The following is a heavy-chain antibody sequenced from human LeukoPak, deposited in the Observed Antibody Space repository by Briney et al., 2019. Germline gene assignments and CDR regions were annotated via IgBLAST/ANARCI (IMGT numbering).Heavy chain of an antibody. CDR2: IYYSGST. J-gene: IGHJ4*02. Sequence: SQTLSLTCTVSGGSISSGGYYWSWIRQHPGKGLEWIGYIYYSGSTYYNPSLKSRVTISVDTSKNQFSLKLSSVTAADTAVYYCARDHLGYCSGGSCYSGFDYWGQGTLVTVSS. CDR3: ARDHLGYCSGGSCYSGFDY. CDR1: GGSISSGGYY. D-gene: IGHD2-15*01. V-gene: IGHV4-31*03.